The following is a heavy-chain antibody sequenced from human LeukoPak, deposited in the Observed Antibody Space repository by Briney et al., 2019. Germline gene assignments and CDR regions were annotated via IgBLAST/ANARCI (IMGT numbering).Heavy chain of an antibody. CDR1: GGSFSGHS. V-gene: IGHV4-34*01. CDR2: ISHTGGI. CDR3: ARHVHVSMIVVILSDYFDY. Sequence: PSETLSLTCAVYGGSFSGHSWSWIRQAPGKGLEWIGEISHTGGINYNPSLKSRVTISADTSKNQFSLRLTSVTAADTAVYYCARHVHVSMIVVILSDYFDYWGRGTLVPVSS. D-gene: IGHD3-22*01. J-gene: IGHJ4*02.